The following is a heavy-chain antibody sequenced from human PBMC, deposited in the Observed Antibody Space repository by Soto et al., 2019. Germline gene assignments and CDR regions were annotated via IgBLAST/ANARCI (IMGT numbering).Heavy chain of an antibody. D-gene: IGHD2-2*01. CDR3: AREGYCSSTSCSQLYYYYMDV. V-gene: IGHV6-1*01. CDR2: TYYRSKWYN. J-gene: IGHJ6*03. CDR1: GDSVSSNSAA. Sequence: KQSQTLSLTCAISGDSVSSNSAAWNWIRQSPSRGLEWLGRTYYRSKWYNDYAVSVKSRITINPDTSKNQFSLQLNSVTPEDTAVYYCAREGYCSSTSCSQLYYYYMDVWGKGTTVTVSS.